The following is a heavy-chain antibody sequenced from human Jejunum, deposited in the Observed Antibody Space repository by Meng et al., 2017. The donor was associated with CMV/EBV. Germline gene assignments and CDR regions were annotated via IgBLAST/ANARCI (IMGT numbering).Heavy chain of an antibody. V-gene: IGHV1-3*01. Sequence: QVQLVQSGAVVKKPGASVQVSCKASGQPFSNYAMHWVRQAPGQRLEWMGLVNAGNGNTRYSQKFQGRVTISRDTSASTVYMELSSLTSEDTAVYYCASERWGSGYLDLWGRGSLVTVSS. J-gene: IGHJ2*01. CDR2: VNAGNGNT. D-gene: IGHD4-23*01. CDR3: ASERWGSGYLDL. CDR1: GQPFSNYA.